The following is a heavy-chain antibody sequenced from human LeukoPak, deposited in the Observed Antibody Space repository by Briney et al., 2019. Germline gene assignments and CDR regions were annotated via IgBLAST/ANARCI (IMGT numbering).Heavy chain of an antibody. V-gene: IGHV1-46*01. CDR2: ISPRGGNT. CDR1: GYTFTTHH. Sequence: ASVKVSRKASGYTFTTHHIHWVRQAPGQGPEWMGIISPRGGNTNFAPNFQGRVAMTRDTSSTTVYMELYFLRSDDAAVYYCARDDAPESTSGRFDHWGQGTLVTVSS. CDR3: ARDDAPESTSGRFDH. J-gene: IGHJ4*02. D-gene: IGHD6-19*01.